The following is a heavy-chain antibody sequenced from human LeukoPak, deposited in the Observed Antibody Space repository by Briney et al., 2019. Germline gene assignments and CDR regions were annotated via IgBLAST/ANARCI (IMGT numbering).Heavy chain of an antibody. CDR2: MRKDGSEE. V-gene: IGHV3-7*05. CDR3: GTGGSGSYRSFDY. Sequence: PGGSLRLSCAASGFTFSNYWMAWVRQAPGKGLEWVANMRKDGSEEYYLDSVKGRFTISRDNAKNSLWLQMNSLRAEDAAVYYCGTGGSGSYRSFDYWGQGTLVTVSS. J-gene: IGHJ4*02. CDR1: GFTFSNYW. D-gene: IGHD3-10*01.